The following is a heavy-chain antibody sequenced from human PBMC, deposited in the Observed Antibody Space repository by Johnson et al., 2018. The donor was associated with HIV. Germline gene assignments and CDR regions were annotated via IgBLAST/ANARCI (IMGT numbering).Heavy chain of an antibody. D-gene: IGHD3-3*01. V-gene: IGHV3-30*02. J-gene: IGHJ3*02. CDR3: AKGGPVLQFLEWLPGRAFDI. Sequence: VQLVESGGGVVQPGRSLRLSCAASGFTFSSYGMHWVRQAPGTGLEWVAFIRYDGSNKYYADSVKGRFTISRDNSKNTLYLQMNSLRAEDTAVYYCAKGGPVLQFLEWLPGRAFDIWGQGTMVTVSS. CDR2: IRYDGSNK. CDR1: GFTFSSYG.